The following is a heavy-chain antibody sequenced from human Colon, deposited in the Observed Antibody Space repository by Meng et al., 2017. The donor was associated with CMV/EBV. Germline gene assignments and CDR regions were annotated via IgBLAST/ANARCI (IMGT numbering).Heavy chain of an antibody. V-gene: IGHV3-23*01. CDR3: ARGQFLHYFDD. CDR1: GFTVSDFD. CDR2: ISSRGDKR. Sequence: GESLKISCAASGFTVSDFDMHWVRQAPGKGLEWVAAISSRGDKRDYADSVKGRFTISRDNFRNTVILQMSSMKVEDTAVYYCARGQFLHYFDDWGRGTLVTVSS. J-gene: IGHJ4*02. D-gene: IGHD2/OR15-2a*01.